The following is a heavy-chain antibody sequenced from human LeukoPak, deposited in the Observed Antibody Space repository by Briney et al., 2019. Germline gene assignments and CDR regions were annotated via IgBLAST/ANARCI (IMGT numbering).Heavy chain of an antibody. V-gene: IGHV1-2*04. CDR3: AREAELRYFDWLPGDAFDI. CDR2: INPNSGGT. D-gene: IGHD3-9*01. Sequence: GASVKVSCKASGYTFTGYYMHWVRQAPGRGLEWMGWINPNSGGTNYAQKFQGWVTMTRDTSISTAYMELSRLRSDDTAVYYCAREAELRYFDWLPGDAFDIWGQGTMVTASS. J-gene: IGHJ3*02. CDR1: GYTFTGYY.